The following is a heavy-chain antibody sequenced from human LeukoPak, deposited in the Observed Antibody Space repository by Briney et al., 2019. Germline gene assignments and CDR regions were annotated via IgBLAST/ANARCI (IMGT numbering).Heavy chain of an antibody. D-gene: IGHD3-16*01. V-gene: IGHV3-7*04. Sequence: GGFLRLSCAASGFTFSTYWVSWVRQAPGKGLEWVANIKPDGSKKDYVDSLKGRFTISRDNAKNSLYLQVNSLRAEDTAVYYCARFGVPYGVDVWGQGTTVTVSS. CDR3: ARFGVPYGVDV. CDR1: GFTFSTYW. CDR2: IKPDGSKK. J-gene: IGHJ6*02.